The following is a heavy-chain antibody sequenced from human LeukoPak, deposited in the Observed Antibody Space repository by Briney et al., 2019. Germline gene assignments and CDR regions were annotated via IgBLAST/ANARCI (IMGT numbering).Heavy chain of an antibody. D-gene: IGHD2-15*01. CDR3: AKPQHIVVVGDAFDI. J-gene: IGHJ3*02. CDR2: FDPEDGEA. Sequence: ASVKVSCKVSGHTLTKLSIQWVRQAHGKGIEWMGGFDPEDGEAIYAQNFQGRVTMTGDTSTDTAYMELRSLRSDDTAVYYCAKPQHIVVVGDAFDIWGQGTMVTVSS. V-gene: IGHV1-24*01. CDR1: GHTLTKLS.